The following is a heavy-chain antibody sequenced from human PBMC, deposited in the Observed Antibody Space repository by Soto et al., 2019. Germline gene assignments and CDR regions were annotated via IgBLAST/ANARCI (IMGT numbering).Heavy chain of an antibody. Sequence: QVQLQQWGAGMLKPSETLSLTCAVYGGSFSGYYWSLIRQPPGKGLEWIGEINHSGSTNYNPSLKSRVTISVDTSKNQFSLKLSSVTAADTAVYYCARGWIYGDYPFDYWGQGTLVPVSS. J-gene: IGHJ4*02. CDR3: ARGWIYGDYPFDY. CDR1: GGSFSGYY. V-gene: IGHV4-34*01. D-gene: IGHD4-17*01. CDR2: INHSGST.